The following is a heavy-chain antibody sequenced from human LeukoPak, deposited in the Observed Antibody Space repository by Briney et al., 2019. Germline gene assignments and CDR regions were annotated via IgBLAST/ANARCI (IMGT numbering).Heavy chain of an antibody. CDR1: GGSISSGSYY. CDR3: ARDKGHFFLAEKYYYYYYMDV. V-gene: IGHV4-61*02. Sequence: KPSETLSLTCTVSGGSISSGSYYWSWIRQRAGKGLEWIGRIYTSGSTNYNPSLKSRVTISVDTSKNQFSLKLSSVTAADTAVYYCARDKGHFFLAEKYYYYYYMDVWGKGTTVTISS. CDR2: IYTSGST. D-gene: IGHD2/OR15-2a*01. J-gene: IGHJ6*03.